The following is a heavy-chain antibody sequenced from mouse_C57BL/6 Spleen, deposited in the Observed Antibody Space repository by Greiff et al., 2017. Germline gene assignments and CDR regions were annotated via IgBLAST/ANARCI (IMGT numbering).Heavy chain of an antibody. CDR2: ISDGGSYT. V-gene: IGHV5-4*01. CDR3: ARDGYYGSSYFDY. J-gene: IGHJ2*01. Sequence: EVNLVESGGGLVKPGGSLKLSCAASGFTFSSYAMSWVRQTPEKRLEWVATISDGGSYTYYPDNVKGRFTISRDNAKNNLYLQMSHLKSEDTAMYYCARDGYYGSSYFDYWGQGTTLTVSS. CDR1: GFTFSSYA. D-gene: IGHD1-1*01.